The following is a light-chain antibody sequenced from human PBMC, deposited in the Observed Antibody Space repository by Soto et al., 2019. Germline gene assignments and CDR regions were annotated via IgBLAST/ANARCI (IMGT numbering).Light chain of an antibody. CDR2: DVS. J-gene: IGLJ2*01. V-gene: IGLV2-14*01. CDR3: SSYTNTATLV. Sequence: SLLTQPSPLSGSPGRSITISCPGTSGAVGGYNYVSWYQQHPGKAPKLIIYDVSSRPSGVSNRFSGSKSGNTASLTISGLQAEDEADYYCSSYTNTATLVLGGGTKVTVL. CDR1: SGAVGGYNY.